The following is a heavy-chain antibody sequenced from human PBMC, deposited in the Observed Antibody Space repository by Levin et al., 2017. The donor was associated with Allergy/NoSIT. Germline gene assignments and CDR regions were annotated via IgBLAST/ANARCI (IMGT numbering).Heavy chain of an antibody. J-gene: IGHJ6*03. V-gene: IGHV1-18*01. CDR3: ARGRALRGSGPMGYMDV. CDR2: ISAYNGNT. CDR1: GYTFTSYG. Sequence: ASVKVSCKASGYTFTSYGISWVRQAPGQGLEWMGWISAYNGNTNYAQKLQGRVTMTTDTSTSTAYMELRSLRSDDTAVYYCARGRALRGSGPMGYMDVWGKGTTVTVSS. D-gene: IGHD3-10*01.